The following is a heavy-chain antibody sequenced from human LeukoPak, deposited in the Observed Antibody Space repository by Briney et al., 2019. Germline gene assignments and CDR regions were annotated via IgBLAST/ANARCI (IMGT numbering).Heavy chain of an antibody. CDR1: GFTFDDYG. CDR3: ARGFWGWEVDY. D-gene: IGHD3-16*01. J-gene: IGHJ4*02. Sequence: GGTLRLSCAASGFTFDDYGMSWVRQAPGKGLEWVSGINWNGGSTGYADSVKGRFTISRDNAKNTLYLQMNSLRAEDTAIYYCARGFWGWEVDYWGQGTLVTVSS. CDR2: INWNGGST. V-gene: IGHV3-20*04.